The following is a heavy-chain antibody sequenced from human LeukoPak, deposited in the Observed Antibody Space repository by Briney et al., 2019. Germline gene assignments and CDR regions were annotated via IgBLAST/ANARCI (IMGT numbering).Heavy chain of an antibody. Sequence: GGSLRLSCAASGFTFSTYGMHWVRQAPGKGLEWVAVISSDGSDKYYADSVKGRFTISRDSSKNTLYLQMNSLRADDTAVYYCAKDLEQWPAVPEYWGQGTLVIVSS. CDR1: GFTFSTYG. J-gene: IGHJ4*02. D-gene: IGHD6-19*01. V-gene: IGHV3-30*18. CDR2: ISSDGSDK. CDR3: AKDLEQWPAVPEY.